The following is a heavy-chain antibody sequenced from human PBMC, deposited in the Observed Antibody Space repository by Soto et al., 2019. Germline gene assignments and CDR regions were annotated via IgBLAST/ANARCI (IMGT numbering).Heavy chain of an antibody. Sequence: QVQLVQAGAAVTKPGASVKVSFKASGYTFTSYDINWVRQATVQGLEWMGWMNPNRGNTGYAQKFQGRVTMTRNTSISTSYMELSSLRSEDAAVYSCATESSGSYRFDYWGPGTLVTVSS. CDR3: ATESSGSYRFDY. D-gene: IGHD1-26*01. J-gene: IGHJ4*02. V-gene: IGHV1-8*01. CDR1: GYTFTSYD. CDR2: MNPNRGNT.